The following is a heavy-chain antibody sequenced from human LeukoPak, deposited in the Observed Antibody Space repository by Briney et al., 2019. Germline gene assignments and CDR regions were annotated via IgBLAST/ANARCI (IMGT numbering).Heavy chain of an antibody. CDR3: ARDLPRVTMVQGVNDY. Sequence: ASVKVSCKASGYTXTSYGISWVRQAPGQGLELMGWISAYNGNTNYAQKLQGRVTMTTDTSTSTAYMELRSLRSDDTAVYYCARDLPRVTMVQGVNDYWGQGTLVTVSS. CDR2: ISAYNGNT. V-gene: IGHV1-18*01. D-gene: IGHD3-10*01. J-gene: IGHJ4*02. CDR1: GYTXTSYG.